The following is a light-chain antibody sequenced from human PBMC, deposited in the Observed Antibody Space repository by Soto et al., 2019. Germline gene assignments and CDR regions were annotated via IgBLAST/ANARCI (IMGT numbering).Light chain of an antibody. CDR1: SSDVGGYSY. CDR2: DVS. Sequence: QSVLTQPASVSGSPGQSITISCTGTSSDVGGYSYVSWYQHHPGKDPKLMIYDVSNRPSGVSNRFSGSKSGNTASLTISGLQPEDEADYYCSSYTTSNTRQIVFGTGTKVTVL. CDR3: SSYTTSNTRQIV. V-gene: IGLV2-14*03. J-gene: IGLJ1*01.